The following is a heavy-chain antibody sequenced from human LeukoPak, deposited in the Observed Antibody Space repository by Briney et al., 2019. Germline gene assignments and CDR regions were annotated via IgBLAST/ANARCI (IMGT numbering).Heavy chain of an antibody. Sequence: GSSVKVSCKASGGTFSSYAISWVRQAPGQGLEWMGGIIPIFGTANYAQKFQGRVTITADKSTSTAYMELSSLRSDDTAVYYCARDGPSGWYYYYMDVWDKGTTVTISS. V-gene: IGHV1-69*06. CDR2: IIPIFGTA. CDR3: ARDGPSGWYYYYMDV. D-gene: IGHD6-19*01. CDR1: GGTFSSYA. J-gene: IGHJ6*03.